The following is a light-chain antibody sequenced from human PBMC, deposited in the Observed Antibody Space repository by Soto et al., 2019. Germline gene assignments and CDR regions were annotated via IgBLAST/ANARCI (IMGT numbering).Light chain of an antibody. V-gene: IGLV2-8*01. CDR2: EVN. CDR3: SSSAGIYHYLV. Sequence: QSALTQPPSASGSPGQSVTISCTGTSSDVGGYNYVSWYQQHPGKAPKLMIYEVNKRPSGVPDRFSGSKSDYTASLTVSGLQTEDEAFYYCSSSAGIYHYLVFGGGTKLTVL. J-gene: IGLJ3*02. CDR1: SSDVGGYNY.